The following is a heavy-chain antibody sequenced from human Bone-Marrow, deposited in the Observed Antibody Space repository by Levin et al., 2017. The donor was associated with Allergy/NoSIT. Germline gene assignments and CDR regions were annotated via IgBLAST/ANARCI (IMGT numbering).Heavy chain of an antibody. CDR3: AREIHSKYYGWFDP. J-gene: IGHJ5*02. CDR2: IYSGGST. Sequence: GGSLRLSCAASGFTVSSNYMSWVRQAPGKGLEWVSVIYSGGSTYYADSVKGRFTISRDNSKNTLYLQMNSLRAEDTAVYYCAREIHSKYYGWFDPWGQGTLVTVSS. CDR1: GFTVSSNY. V-gene: IGHV3-53*01. D-gene: IGHD3-10*01.